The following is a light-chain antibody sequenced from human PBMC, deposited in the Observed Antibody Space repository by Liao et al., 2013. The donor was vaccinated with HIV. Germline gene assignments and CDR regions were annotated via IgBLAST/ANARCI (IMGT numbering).Light chain of an antibody. V-gene: IGLV3-21*01. CDR2: EDT. CDR1: NIGSKS. CDR3: QAWDNYSWV. Sequence: SYELTQPPSVSVAPGKTGRITCGGNNIGSKSVHWYQQRPGQSPVLVIYEDTKRPSGIPERFSGSNSGNTATLTISGTQTLDEAAYYCQAWDNYSWVFGGGTEVTVL. J-gene: IGLJ2*01.